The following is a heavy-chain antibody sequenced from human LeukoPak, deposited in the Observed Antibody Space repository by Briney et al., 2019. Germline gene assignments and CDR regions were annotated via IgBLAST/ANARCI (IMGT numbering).Heavy chain of an antibody. CDR1: GGSISSYY. Sequence: SETLSLTCTVSGGSISSYYWSWIRQPAGKGLEWLGYIHYSGSTNYNPSLKSRVTISVDTSKNQFSLRLSSVTAADTAVYYCATAGDWNDVPHWGQGTLVTVSS. V-gene: IGHV4-59*01. CDR2: IHYSGST. J-gene: IGHJ4*02. D-gene: IGHD1-1*01. CDR3: ATAGDWNDVPH.